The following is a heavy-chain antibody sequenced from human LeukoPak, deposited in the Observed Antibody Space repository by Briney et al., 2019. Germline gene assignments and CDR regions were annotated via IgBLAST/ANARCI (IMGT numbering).Heavy chain of an antibody. CDR1: GGSITTHF. J-gene: IGHJ6*03. CDR2: MSTGGSI. Sequence: PSETLSLTCTVSGGSITTHFWSWIRQPAGKGLEYIGRMSTGGSIDYNPSLKSRVTMSVDTSMNQFSLKLTSVTAADTAVCYCARVKDHYYMDVWGKGTTVTVSS. CDR3: ARVKDHYYMDV. V-gene: IGHV4-4*07.